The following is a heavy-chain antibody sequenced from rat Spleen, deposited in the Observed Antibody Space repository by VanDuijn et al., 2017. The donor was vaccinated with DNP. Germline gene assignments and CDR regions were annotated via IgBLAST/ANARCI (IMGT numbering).Heavy chain of an antibody. CDR3: ARVQLGYYALDA. V-gene: IGHV5-31*01. D-gene: IGHD5-1*01. J-gene: IGHJ4*01. CDR2: ITSSGGST. CDR1: GFTFNNYW. Sequence: EVQLVESGGDLVQPGRSLKLSCVASGFTFNNYWMTWIRQVPGKGLEWVASITSSGGSTYYPDSVKGRFTISRDNAKNTLYLQMNSLRSEDTATYYCARVQLGYYALDAWGQGTSVTVSS.